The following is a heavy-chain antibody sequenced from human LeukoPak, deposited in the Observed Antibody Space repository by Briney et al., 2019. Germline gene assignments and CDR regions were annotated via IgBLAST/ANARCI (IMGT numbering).Heavy chain of an antibody. Sequence: ASVKVSCKASGYTFTSYGISWVRQAPGQGLEWMGWISAYNGNTNYAQKLQGRVTMTTDTSTSTAYMELRSLRSDDTAAYYCARVTPAATLALYYYMDVWGKGTTVTVSS. V-gene: IGHV1-18*01. CDR1: GYTFTSYG. J-gene: IGHJ6*03. CDR3: ARVTPAATLALYYYMDV. D-gene: IGHD2-2*01. CDR2: ISAYNGNT.